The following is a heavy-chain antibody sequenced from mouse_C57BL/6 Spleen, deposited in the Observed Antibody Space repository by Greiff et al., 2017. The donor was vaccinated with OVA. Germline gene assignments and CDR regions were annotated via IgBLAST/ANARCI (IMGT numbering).Heavy chain of an antibody. Sequence: QVQLQQPGAELVMPGASVKLSCKASGYTFTSSWMHWVKQRPGQGLEWIGEIDPSDSYTNYNQKFKGKSTLTVDKSSSTAYMQLSSLTSEDTAVYYCARSEAYDYDWYFDVWGTGTTVTVSS. D-gene: IGHD2-4*01. V-gene: IGHV1-69*01. CDR1: GYTFTSSW. CDR3: ARSEAYDYDWYFDV. CDR2: IDPSDSYT. J-gene: IGHJ1*03.